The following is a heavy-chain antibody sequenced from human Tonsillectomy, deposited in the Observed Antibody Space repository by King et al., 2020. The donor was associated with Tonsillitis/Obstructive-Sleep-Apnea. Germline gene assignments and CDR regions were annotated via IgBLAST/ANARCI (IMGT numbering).Heavy chain of an antibody. J-gene: IGHJ4*02. CDR3: ASSRRGAAGTGIDY. Sequence: MQLQESGPGLVKPSGTLSLTCAVSGGSISSSNWWSWVRQPPGKGLEWIVEIYHSGSTNYNPSLKSRVTISVDKSKNQFSLKLSSVTAADTAVYYCASSRRGAAGTGIDYWGQGTLVTVSS. CDR1: GGSISSSNW. V-gene: IGHV4-4*02. CDR2: IYHSGST. D-gene: IGHD6-13*01.